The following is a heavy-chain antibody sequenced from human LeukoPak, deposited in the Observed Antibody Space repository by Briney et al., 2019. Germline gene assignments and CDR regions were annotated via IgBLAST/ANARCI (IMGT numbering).Heavy chain of an antibody. J-gene: IGHJ6*02. CDR2: FSSTSTYI. CDR1: GFIFSRYT. V-gene: IGHV3-21*01. Sequence: GGSLRLSCAASGFIFSRYTMNWVRQAPGKGLEWVSSFSSTSTYIYYADSVKGRFTISRDNAKNSLYLQMNSLRVEDTAVYYCARVGCSGGRCPGYGMDVWGQGTTVTVSS. CDR3: ARVGCSGGRCPGYGMDV. D-gene: IGHD2-15*01.